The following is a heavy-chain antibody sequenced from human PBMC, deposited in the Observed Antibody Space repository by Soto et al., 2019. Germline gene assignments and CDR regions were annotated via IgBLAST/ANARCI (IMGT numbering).Heavy chain of an antibody. CDR2: IYGGGTT. Sequence: EVQLVESGGGLIQPGGSLRLSCAASGFTVSSKYMTWVRQAPGKGLEWVSDIYGGGTTYYADSVKGRFTISRDNSKNTVYLQMNSLMAEDTGVYYCVQTTGWPGFDFWGQGTLVTVSS. V-gene: IGHV3-53*01. D-gene: IGHD1-1*01. CDR3: VQTTGWPGFDF. CDR1: GFTVSSKY. J-gene: IGHJ4*02.